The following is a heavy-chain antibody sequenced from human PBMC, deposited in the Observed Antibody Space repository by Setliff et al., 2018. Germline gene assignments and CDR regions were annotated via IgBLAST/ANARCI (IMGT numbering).Heavy chain of an antibody. V-gene: IGHV3-21*01. Sequence: GGSLRLSCAASGFTFSTYRMHWVRQAPGKGLQWVSSISSNSNYIYTADSLKGRLTVSRDNAKNSLYLQLDSLTADDTAVYYCARGSLSGTTYPSDYWGQGTLVTVSS. D-gene: IGHD1-7*01. CDR2: ISSNSNYI. CDR3: ARGSLSGTTYPSDY. J-gene: IGHJ4*02. CDR1: GFTFSTYR.